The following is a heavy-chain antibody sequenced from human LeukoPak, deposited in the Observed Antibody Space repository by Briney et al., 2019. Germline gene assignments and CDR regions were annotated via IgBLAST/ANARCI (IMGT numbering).Heavy chain of an antibody. CDR1: GSTFSSYS. D-gene: IGHD3-10*01. CDR2: ISSSSSYI. Sequence: GGSLRLSCAASGSTFSSYSMNWVRQAPGKGLEWVSSISSSSSYIYYADSVKGRFTISRDNAKNSLYLQMNSLRAEDTAVYYCAREVRGVIPHWFDPWGQGTLVTVSS. J-gene: IGHJ5*02. CDR3: AREVRGVIPHWFDP. V-gene: IGHV3-21*01.